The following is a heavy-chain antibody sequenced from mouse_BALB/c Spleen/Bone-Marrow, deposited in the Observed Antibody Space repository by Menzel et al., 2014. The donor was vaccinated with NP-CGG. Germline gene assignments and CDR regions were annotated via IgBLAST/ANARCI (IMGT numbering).Heavy chain of an antibody. J-gene: IGHJ2*01. Sequence: VQLQQSGAELVRPGTSVKMSCKASGYTFTNYWIGWVKQRPGHGLEWTGDIYPGGGYTNYNEKFKGKATLTADKSSITAYMQLGSLTSEDSTIYYGARGHYFDYWGQGTTLTVSS. V-gene: IGHV1-63*01. CDR1: GYTFTNYW. D-gene: IGHD3-3*01. CDR2: IYPGGGYT. CDR3: ARGHYFDY.